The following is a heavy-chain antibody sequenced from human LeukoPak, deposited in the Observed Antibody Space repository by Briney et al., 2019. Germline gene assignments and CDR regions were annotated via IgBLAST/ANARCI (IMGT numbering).Heavy chain of an antibody. CDR3: ARTYCGGDCYYDAFDI. D-gene: IGHD2-21*02. Sequence: ASLKVSCKASGYXFTGYYMHWVRQAPGQGHEWMGRINPNSGGTNYAQKFQGRVTMTRDTSISTAYMELSRLRSDDTAVYSCARTYCGGDCYYDAFDIWGQGTMVTVSS. J-gene: IGHJ3*02. V-gene: IGHV1-2*06. CDR2: INPNSGGT. CDR1: GYXFTGYY.